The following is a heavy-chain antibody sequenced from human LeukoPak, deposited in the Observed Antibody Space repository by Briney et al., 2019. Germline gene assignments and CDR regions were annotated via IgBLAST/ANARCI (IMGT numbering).Heavy chain of an antibody. J-gene: IGHJ6*03. CDR2: IKQDGSET. CDR3: ARGHYYMDV. CDR1: GFIFSTYW. Sequence: GGSLRLSCAASGFIFSTYWMSWVRQAPGKGLECVANIKQDGSETHYVDSVKGRFTISRDNGRNSMYLQMNSLRAEDTAVYYCARGHYYMDVWGKGTTVTISS. V-gene: IGHV3-7*03.